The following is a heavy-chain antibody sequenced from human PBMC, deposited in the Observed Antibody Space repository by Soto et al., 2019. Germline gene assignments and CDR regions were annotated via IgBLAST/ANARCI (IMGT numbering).Heavy chain of an antibody. V-gene: IGHV3-48*03. J-gene: IGHJ4*02. CDR1: GFTFSSYE. CDR3: ARDYYDSSGYYHSEY. CDR2: ISISGSTI. Sequence: PGGSLRLSCAASGFTFSSYEMNWVHQAPGKGLEWVSYISISGSTIYYADSVKGRFTISRDNAKNSLYLQMNSLRAEDTAVYYCARDYYDSSGYYHSEYWGKGNLVTVSS. D-gene: IGHD3-22*01.